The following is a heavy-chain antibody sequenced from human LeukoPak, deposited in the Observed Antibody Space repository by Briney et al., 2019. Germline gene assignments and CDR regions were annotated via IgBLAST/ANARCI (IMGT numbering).Heavy chain of an antibody. CDR3: ARQTGLTTLYYFDY. V-gene: IGHV4-59*08. CDR1: GGSISSYY. Sequence: SGTLSLTCTVSGGSISSYYWSWIRQPPGKGLEWIGYIYYSGSTNYNPSLKSRVTISVDTSKNQFSLKLSSVTAADTAVYYCARQTGLTTLYYFDYWGQGTLVTVSS. D-gene: IGHD4-11*01. J-gene: IGHJ4*02. CDR2: IYYSGST.